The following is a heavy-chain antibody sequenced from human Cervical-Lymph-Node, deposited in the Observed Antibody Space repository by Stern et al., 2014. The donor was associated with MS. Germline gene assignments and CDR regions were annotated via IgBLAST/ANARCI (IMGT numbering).Heavy chain of an antibody. CDR2: IRSRANGQST. D-gene: IGHD3-10*01. CDR1: GIIFSGTS. CDR3: VSDGSGWRN. J-gene: IGHJ4*02. Sequence: EVQLVESGGGLVQPGGSLKLSCVASGIIFSGTSMHWVRQASGTGLEWIGRIRSRANGQSTVYTASVKGRFTISRDDSKNTAYLQMNSLKNEDTAVYYCVSDGSGWRNWGQGTLVTVSS. V-gene: IGHV3-73*01.